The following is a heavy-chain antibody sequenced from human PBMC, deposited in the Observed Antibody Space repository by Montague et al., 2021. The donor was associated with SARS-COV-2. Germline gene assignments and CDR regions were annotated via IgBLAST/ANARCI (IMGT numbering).Heavy chain of an antibody. J-gene: IGHJ6*02. V-gene: IGHV3-49*03. CDR2: IGSKAYGGTT. CDR1: GFTFGDYA. D-gene: IGHD1-26*01. Sequence: SLRLSCAASGFTFGDYAMSWFRQAPGKGLEWVGFIGSKAYGGTTEYAASVKGRFTISRGDSKSIAYLQMNSLKTEDTAVYYCTSTGSYARGMDVWGQGTTVTVSS. CDR3: TSTGSYARGMDV.